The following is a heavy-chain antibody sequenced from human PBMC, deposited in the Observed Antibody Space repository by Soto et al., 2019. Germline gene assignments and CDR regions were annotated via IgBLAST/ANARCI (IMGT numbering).Heavy chain of an antibody. CDR2: IVVGSGNT. CDR1: GFTFTSSA. Sequence: QMQLVQSGPEVKKPGTSVKVSCKASGFTFTSSAVQWVRQARGQRLEWIGWIVVGSGNTNYAQKFQERVTITRDMSTSTAYMELSSLRSEDTAVYYCAAGEPHYGMDVWGQGTTVTVSS. D-gene: IGHD1-1*01. V-gene: IGHV1-58*01. CDR3: AAGEPHYGMDV. J-gene: IGHJ6*02.